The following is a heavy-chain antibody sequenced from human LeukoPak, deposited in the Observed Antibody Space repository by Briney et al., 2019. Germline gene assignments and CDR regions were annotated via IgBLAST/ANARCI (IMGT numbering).Heavy chain of an antibody. D-gene: IGHD2-2*01. V-gene: IGHV3-21*01. J-gene: IGHJ4*02. Sequence: GGSLRLSCTGAGFTFATYTFNWVRQAPGKGLEWVASIGATQTYIYYADSVKGRFTISRDNSKNTLYLQMNSLRAEDTAVYYCAKGPLGYCSSTSCKYRGDFDYWGQGTLVTVSS. CDR3: AKGPLGYCSSTSCKYRGDFDY. CDR2: IGATQTYI. CDR1: GFTFATYT.